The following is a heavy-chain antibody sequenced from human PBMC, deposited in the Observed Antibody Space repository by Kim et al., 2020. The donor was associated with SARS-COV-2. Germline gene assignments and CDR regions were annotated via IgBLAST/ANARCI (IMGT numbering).Heavy chain of an antibody. J-gene: IGHJ5*02. CDR2: ISSSSSTI. CDR3: ARGGVEMATIPYNWFDP. CDR1: GFTFSSYS. Sequence: GGSLRLSCAATGFTFSSYSMNWVRQAPGKGLEWVSYISSSSSTIYYADSVKGRFTISRDNAKNSLYLQMNSLRAEDTAVYYCARGGVEMATIPYNWFDPWGQGTLVTVSS. D-gene: IGHD5-12*01. V-gene: IGHV3-48*04.